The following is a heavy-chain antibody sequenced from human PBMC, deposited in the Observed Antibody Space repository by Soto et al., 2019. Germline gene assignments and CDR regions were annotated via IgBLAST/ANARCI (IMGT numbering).Heavy chain of an antibody. CDR1: GFSLSTSGVG. D-gene: IGHD3-3*01. J-gene: IGHJ4*02. Sequence: SGPTVWNPTQTLTLTCTFSGFSLSTSGVGVGWMRWPPGKVLEWLALIYWDDGKRYSRSLKSRVTITKDTSKNQVVLTMTKMDPVDTATYYCAQNGDFWSGYPLGPRFDYWGQGTLVTVSS. CDR3: AQNGDFWSGYPLGPRFDY. V-gene: IGHV2-5*02. CDR2: IYWDDGK.